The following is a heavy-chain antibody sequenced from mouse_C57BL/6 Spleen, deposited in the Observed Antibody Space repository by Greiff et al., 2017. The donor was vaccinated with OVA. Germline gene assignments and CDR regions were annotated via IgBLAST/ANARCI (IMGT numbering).Heavy chain of an antibody. Sequence: VQLQQPGAELVRPGSSVKLSCKASGYTFTSYWMHWVKQRPIQGLEWIGNIDPSDSETHSNQKFKDKDKLTVDKSSSTAYMQPSSLTSEDSAVYYCARGGNWDGAWFADWGQGTLVTGSA. J-gene: IGHJ3*01. CDR1: GYTFTSYW. V-gene: IGHV1-52*01. CDR3: ARGGNWDGAWFAD. D-gene: IGHD4-1*01. CDR2: IDPSDSET.